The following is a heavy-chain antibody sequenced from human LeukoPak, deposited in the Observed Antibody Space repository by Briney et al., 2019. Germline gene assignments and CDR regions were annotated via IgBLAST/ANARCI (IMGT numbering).Heavy chain of an antibody. CDR2: IIPIFGTA. Sequence: ASVRVSCKASGGTFSSYAISWVRQAPGQGLEWMGGIIPIFGTANYAQKFQGRVTITADESTSTAYMELSSLRSEDTAVYYCERTPSRLYDSSGYYYYFAYWGQGPLVPVSS. V-gene: IGHV1-69*01. D-gene: IGHD3-22*01. CDR1: GGTFSSYA. J-gene: IGHJ4*02. CDR3: ERTPSRLYDSSGYYYYFAY.